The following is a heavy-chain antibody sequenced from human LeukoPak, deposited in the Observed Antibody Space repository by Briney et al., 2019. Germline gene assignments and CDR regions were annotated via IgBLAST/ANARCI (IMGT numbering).Heavy chain of an antibody. CDR2: ISAYNGNT. Sequence: ASVKVSCKASGYTFTGYYMHWVRQAPGQGLEWMGWISAYNGNTNYAQKLQGRVTMTTDTSTSTAYMELRSLRSDDTAVYYCARGTATISVALGQGTLVTVSS. V-gene: IGHV1-18*04. CDR3: ARGTATISVA. CDR1: GYTFTGYY. D-gene: IGHD5-24*01. J-gene: IGHJ5*02.